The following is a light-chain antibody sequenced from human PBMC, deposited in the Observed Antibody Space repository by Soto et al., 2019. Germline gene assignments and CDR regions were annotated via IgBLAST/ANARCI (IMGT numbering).Light chain of an antibody. Sequence: EIGLTQSPATLSLSPGDRATLSCRASQSVSRYLAWYQQKPGQAPRLLIHDTSTRATGVPYTFSGSGSGTEFTLTISSLEPEDSAMYYCQQRFSWPPTFGGGTHVEIK. CDR3: QQRFSWPPT. V-gene: IGKV3-11*01. CDR1: QSVSRY. J-gene: IGKJ4*01. CDR2: DTS.